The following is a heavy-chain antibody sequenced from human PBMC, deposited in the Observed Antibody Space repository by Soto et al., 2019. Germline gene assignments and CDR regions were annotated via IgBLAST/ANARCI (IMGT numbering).Heavy chain of an antibody. D-gene: IGHD6-19*01. Sequence: PGGSLRLSCAASGFTFSSYSMNWVRQAPGKGLEWVSSISSSSSYIYYADSVKGRFTISRDNAKNSLYLQMNSLRAEDTAVYYCARGPQWLVPNDAFDIWGQGTMVTVSS. V-gene: IGHV3-21*01. CDR1: GFTFSSYS. J-gene: IGHJ3*02. CDR3: ARGPQWLVPNDAFDI. CDR2: ISSSSSYI.